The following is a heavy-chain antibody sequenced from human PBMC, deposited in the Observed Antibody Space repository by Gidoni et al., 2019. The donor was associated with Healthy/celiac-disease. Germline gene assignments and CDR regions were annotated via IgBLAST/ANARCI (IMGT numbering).Heavy chain of an antibody. CDR2: IIPILGIA. CDR1: GGTFSSYT. D-gene: IGHD6-19*01. J-gene: IGHJ5*02. V-gene: IGHV1-69*02. Sequence: QVQLVQSGAEVKKPGSSVKVSCKASGGTFSSYTISWVRQAPGQGLEWMGRIIPILGIANYAQKFQGRVTITADKSTSTAYMELSSLRSEDTAVYYCARGGSSGWNWFDPWGQGTLVTVSS. CDR3: ARGGSSGWNWFDP.